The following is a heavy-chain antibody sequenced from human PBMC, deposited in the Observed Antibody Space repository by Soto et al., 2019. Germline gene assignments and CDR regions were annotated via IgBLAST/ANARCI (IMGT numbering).Heavy chain of an antibody. V-gene: IGHV5-10-1*01. Sequence: GESLKISCKGSGYSFTSYWISWVRQMPGKGLEWMGRIAPSDSYTNYSPSFQGHVTISADKSISTAYLQWSSLKASDTAMYYCARYYYDSSGSLYGTDVWGQGTTVTVSS. CDR1: GYSFTSYW. J-gene: IGHJ6*02. D-gene: IGHD3-22*01. CDR3: ARYYYDSSGSLYGTDV. CDR2: IAPSDSYT.